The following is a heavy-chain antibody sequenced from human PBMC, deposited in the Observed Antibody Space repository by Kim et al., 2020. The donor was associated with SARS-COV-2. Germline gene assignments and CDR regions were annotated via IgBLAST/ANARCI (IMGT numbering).Heavy chain of an antibody. D-gene: IGHD6-13*01. CDR3: ARHTIPYSYDY. CDR2: IYYSGST. CDR1: GGSISSSSYY. J-gene: IGHJ4*02. Sequence: SETLSLTCTVSGGSISSSSYYWGWIRQPPGKGLEWIGSIYYSGSTYYNPSLKSRVTISVDTSKNQFSLKLSSVTAADTAVYYCARHTIPYSYDYWGQGTLVTVSS. V-gene: IGHV4-39*01.